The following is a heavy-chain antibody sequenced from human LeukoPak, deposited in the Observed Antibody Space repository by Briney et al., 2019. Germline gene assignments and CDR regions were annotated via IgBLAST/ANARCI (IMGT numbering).Heavy chain of an antibody. V-gene: IGHV3-21*04. D-gene: IGHD1-26*01. CDR2: ISSSSSYI. J-gene: IGHJ4*02. CDR3: AKDAGPRGTYSGLFDY. Sequence: GGSLRLSCAASGFTFSTYSMNWVRQAPGKGLEWVSSISSSSSYIYYADSVRGRFTISRDNSKNTVYLQMNSLGAEDTAIYYCAKDAGPRGTYSGLFDYWGQGTLVTVSP. CDR1: GFTFSTYS.